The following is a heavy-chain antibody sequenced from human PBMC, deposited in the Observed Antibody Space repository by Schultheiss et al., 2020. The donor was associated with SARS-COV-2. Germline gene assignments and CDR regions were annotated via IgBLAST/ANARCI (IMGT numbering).Heavy chain of an antibody. CDR3: AREVGGEARFSRDIWFDP. Sequence: ASVKVSCKASGYTFTAYYMDWVRQAPGQGLEWMGRINPNSGGADYAPNFQGRVSMTRDTSITTAYMELSRLRSDDTAMYYCAREVGGEARFSRDIWFDPWGQGTRVTVSS. V-gene: IGHV1-2*06. CDR1: GYTFTAYY. CDR2: INPNSGGA. J-gene: IGHJ5*01. D-gene: IGHD4-23*01.